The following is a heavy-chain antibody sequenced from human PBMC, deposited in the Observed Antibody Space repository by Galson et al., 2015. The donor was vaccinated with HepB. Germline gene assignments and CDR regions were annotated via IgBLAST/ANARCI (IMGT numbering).Heavy chain of an antibody. D-gene: IGHD4-23*01. CDR3: ATDRFAWDSGGPPYYLDY. CDR2: KSYDGTKK. Sequence: SLRLPCAASGLTFTNDALHWVRQAPGKGLEWAADKSYDGTKKYYEESVKGRFAISRDTSKSTLFLQIYSLRVEDTDVYYCATDRFAWDSGGPPYYLDYWGQGTLVTVSS. CDR1: GLTFTNDA. V-gene: IGHV3-30*09. J-gene: IGHJ4*02.